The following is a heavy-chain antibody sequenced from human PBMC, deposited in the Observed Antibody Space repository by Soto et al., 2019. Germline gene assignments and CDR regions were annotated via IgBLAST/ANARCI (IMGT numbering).Heavy chain of an antibody. V-gene: IGHV1-2*02. CDR1: GYTFTSYY. Sequence: ASVKVSCKASGYTFTSYYMHWVRQAPGQGIEWMGWINPNSGGTNYAQKFQGRVTMTRDTSISTAYMELSRLRSDDTAVYYCARVSNCSSTSCYPGGFDYWGQGTLVTVSS. CDR2: INPNSGGT. CDR3: ARVSNCSSTSCYPGGFDY. D-gene: IGHD2-2*01. J-gene: IGHJ4*02.